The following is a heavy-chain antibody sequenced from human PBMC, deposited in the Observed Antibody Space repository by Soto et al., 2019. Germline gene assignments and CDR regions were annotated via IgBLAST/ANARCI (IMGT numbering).Heavy chain of an antibody. D-gene: IGHD4-17*01. CDR2: IYYSGST. Sequence: TSETLSLTCTVSGGSIRSYYWSWLRQPPGKGLEWIGYIYYSGSTNYNPSLKSRVTISVDTSKNQFSLKLSSVTAADTAVYYCARAYGAKCFDFWGQGTLVTVS. CDR1: GGSIRSYY. J-gene: IGHJ4*02. V-gene: IGHV4-59*01. CDR3: ARAYGAKCFDF.